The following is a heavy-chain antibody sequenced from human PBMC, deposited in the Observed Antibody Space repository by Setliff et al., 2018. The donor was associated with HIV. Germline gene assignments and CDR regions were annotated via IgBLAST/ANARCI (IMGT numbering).Heavy chain of an antibody. CDR2: IYTSGST. CDR3: AREDYYYYGMDV. V-gene: IGHV4-61*02. Sequence: SETLSLTCTVSGGSISSGSYYWNWIRQPAGKGLEWIGRIYTSGSTNYSPSLKSRVTISVDTSKNQFSLKLSSVTAADTAVYYCAREDYYYYGMDVWGQGTTVTVSS. J-gene: IGHJ6*02. CDR1: GGSISSGSYY.